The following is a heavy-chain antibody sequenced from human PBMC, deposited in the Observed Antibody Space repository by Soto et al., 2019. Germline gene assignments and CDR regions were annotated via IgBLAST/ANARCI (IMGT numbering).Heavy chain of an antibody. J-gene: IGHJ5*02. CDR1: GLSITDSEMG. CDR3: ARRHLAVAVSPWFDP. Sequence: QVTLKESGPVLVKPTETLTLRCTVSGLSITDSEMGVSWIRQPPGKALEWLAHIDSSGEKSYRTFLKSRLTISKDTSKSQIVLIMTNMDPAGTATYYCARRHLAVAVSPWFDPWGQGILVTVSS. D-gene: IGHD3-16*01. V-gene: IGHV2-26*01. CDR2: IDSSGEK.